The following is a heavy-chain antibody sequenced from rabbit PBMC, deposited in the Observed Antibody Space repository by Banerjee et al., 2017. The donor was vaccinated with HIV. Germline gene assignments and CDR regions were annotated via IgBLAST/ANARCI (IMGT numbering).Heavy chain of an antibody. Sequence: QSLEESGGDLVKPGASLTLTCTASGFSFSSSYYMCWVRQAPGKGLEWIACIYAGSSGSTYYASWAKGRFTISKTSSTTVTLQMTSLTAADTATYFCARDRSYDDYGEFNLWGQGTLVTVS. V-gene: IGHV1S40*01. CDR3: ARDRSYDDYGEFNL. CDR1: GFSFSSSYY. D-gene: IGHD2-1*01. J-gene: IGHJ4*01. CDR2: IYAGSSGST.